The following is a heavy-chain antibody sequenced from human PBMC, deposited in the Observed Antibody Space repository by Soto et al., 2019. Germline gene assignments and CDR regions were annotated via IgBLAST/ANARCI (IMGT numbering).Heavy chain of an antibody. CDR1: GGSISSYY. CDR2: IYYSGST. D-gene: IGHD1-26*01. J-gene: IGHJ4*02. CDR3: ARVGDGADY. V-gene: IGHV4-59*01. Sequence: SETLSLTCTVSGGSISSYYWSWIRQPPGKGLEWIGYIYYSGSTNYNPSLKSRVTISVDTSKNQFSLKLSSVTAADTAVYYCARVGDGADYWGQGTLVTVSS.